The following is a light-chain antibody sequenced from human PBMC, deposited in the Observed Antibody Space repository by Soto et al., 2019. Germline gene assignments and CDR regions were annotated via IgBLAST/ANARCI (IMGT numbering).Light chain of an antibody. V-gene: IGKV3-20*01. CDR1: QSVSNNY. CDR3: QQYGSSGT. Sequence: DIGLTQSPGTLSLTPGERATLSCRASQSVSNNYLAWYQQKPGQAPRLLIYGASNRATGIPDRFSGSGSGTDFTLTISRLEPEDFAVYYCQQYGSSGTFAQGTKVDI. CDR2: GAS. J-gene: IGKJ1*01.